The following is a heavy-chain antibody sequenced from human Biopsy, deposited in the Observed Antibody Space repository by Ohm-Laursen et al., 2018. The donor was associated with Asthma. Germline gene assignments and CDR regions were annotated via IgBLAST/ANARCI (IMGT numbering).Heavy chain of an antibody. V-gene: IGHV3-30-3*01. J-gene: IGHJ4*02. CDR3: ARDVMEWYLPAFDF. Sequence: SLRLSCAASGFTFSTSWMTWVRQAPGKGLEWVAVGGSYYDGGLKYHADSVNGRFTVSRDDSKNTLYLQMNSLRPDDTAVYYCARDVMEWYLPAFDFWGQGTLVTVSS. D-gene: IGHD3-3*01. CDR1: GFTFSTSW. CDR2: GGSYYDGGLK.